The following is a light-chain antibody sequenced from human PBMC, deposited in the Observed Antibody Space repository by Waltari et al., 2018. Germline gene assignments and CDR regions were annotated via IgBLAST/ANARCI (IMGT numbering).Light chain of an antibody. CDR2: GPS. Sequence: IVLTQSPGTPSLSPGARATLPCRASRSINSNQLAWYQQKPGQAPSLLISGPSNRAKGIPDRFSGSGSGTDFTLTISRLEPEDSALYYCQQYGSSPQITFGQGTRLEIK. CDR1: RSINSNQ. V-gene: IGKV3-20*01. J-gene: IGKJ5*01. CDR3: QQYGSSPQIT.